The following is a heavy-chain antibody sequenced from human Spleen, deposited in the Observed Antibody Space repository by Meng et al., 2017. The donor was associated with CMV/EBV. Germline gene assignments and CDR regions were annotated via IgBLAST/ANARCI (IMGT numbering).Heavy chain of an antibody. J-gene: IGHJ3*01. CDR2: IYSDGIST. D-gene: IGHD3-10*01. V-gene: IGHV3-74*01. CDR1: GINLNTYW. Sequence: ETLSLTCAVSGINLNTYWMHWVRQVPGKGLVWLSRIYSDGISTRYADSVKGRFTISRDNTKNTLYLQMNGLRAEDTAVYYCAREPGRGAFDLWGQGTMVTVSS. CDR3: AREPGRGAFDL.